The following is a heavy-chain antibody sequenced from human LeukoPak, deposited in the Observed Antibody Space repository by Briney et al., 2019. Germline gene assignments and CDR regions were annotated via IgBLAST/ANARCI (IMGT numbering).Heavy chain of an antibody. CDR3: AKDVVGEGGYSFLWDSGNIFDY. Sequence: GGSLRLSCAASGFTFSSYAMSWVRQAPGKGLEWFSAISGSGGSTYYADSVKGRFTISRDNSKNTLYLQMNSLRAEDTAVYYCAKDVVGEGGYSFLWDSGNIFDYWGQGTLVTVSS. CDR1: GFTFSSYA. D-gene: IGHD5-18*01. J-gene: IGHJ4*02. CDR2: ISGSGGST. V-gene: IGHV3-23*01.